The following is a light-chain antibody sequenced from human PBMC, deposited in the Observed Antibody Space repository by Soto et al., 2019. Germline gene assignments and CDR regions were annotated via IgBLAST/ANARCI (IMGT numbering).Light chain of an antibody. CDR2: DAS. V-gene: IGKV1-5*01. CDR3: QQYNSYSPT. CDR1: QSISSW. Sequence: DIQMTQSPSTLSASVGDRVTITCRASQSISSWLAWYQQKPGKAPKLLIYDASSLEVGVPSRFSGSGSGTEFTLTISGLQPGDSATYYCQQYNSYSPTFGQGTKVDIK. J-gene: IGKJ1*01.